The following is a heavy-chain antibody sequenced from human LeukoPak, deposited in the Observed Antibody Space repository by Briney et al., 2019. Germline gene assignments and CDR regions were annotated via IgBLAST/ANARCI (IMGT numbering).Heavy chain of an antibody. Sequence: PGGSLRLSCAASGFTFSSYWMSWVRQAPGKGLEWVANIKQDGSEKYYVDSVKGRLTISRDNAKNSLYLQMNSLRAEDTAVYYCARLPLITIFGVVTPYYLDYWGQGTLVTVSS. J-gene: IGHJ4*02. V-gene: IGHV3-7*01. CDR2: IKQDGSEK. D-gene: IGHD3-3*01. CDR3: ARLPLITIFGVVTPYYLDY. CDR1: GFTFSSYW.